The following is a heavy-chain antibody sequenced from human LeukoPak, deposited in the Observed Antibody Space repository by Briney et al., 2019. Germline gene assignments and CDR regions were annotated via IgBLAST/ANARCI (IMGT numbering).Heavy chain of an antibody. CDR3: AKDRCSNGIGCYYYYMDV. D-gene: IGHD2-8*01. CDR1: GFTFSSYS. V-gene: IGHV3-48*01. J-gene: IGHJ6*03. Sequence: GGSLRLSCAASGFTFSSYSMNWVRQAPGKGLEWVSYISSSSSTIYYADSVKGRFSISRDSSKNILYLQVNSLRAEDTAVYYCAKDRCSNGIGCYYYYMDVWGKGTTVTISS. CDR2: ISSSSSTI.